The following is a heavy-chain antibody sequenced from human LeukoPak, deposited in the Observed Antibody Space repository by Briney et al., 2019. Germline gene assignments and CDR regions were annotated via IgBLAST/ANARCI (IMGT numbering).Heavy chain of an antibody. CDR1: GFTFSSHG. D-gene: IGHD6-19*01. V-gene: IGHV3-33*01. Sequence: AGRSLRLSCAASGFTFSSHGMHCVRQAPGKGLEWVAYIWYDVSNKYYAPSVQGRFTISRGNSKNTLYLQMNRLRAEDTAVYYCARDQGSGWSTLQYYFDYWGQGTLVTVSS. CDR3: ARDQGSGWSTLQYYFDY. CDR2: IWYDVSNK. J-gene: IGHJ4*02.